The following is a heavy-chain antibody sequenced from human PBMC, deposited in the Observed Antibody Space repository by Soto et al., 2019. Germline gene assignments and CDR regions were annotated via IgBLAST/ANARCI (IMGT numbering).Heavy chain of an antibody. V-gene: IGHV3-33*01. D-gene: IGHD4-17*01. CDR3: ATDPLGTTVTTDY. CDR1: GFTFSSYG. CDR2: IWYDGSNK. Sequence: ESGGGVVQPGRSLRLSCAASGFTFSSYGMHWVRQAPGKGLEWVAVIWYDGSNKYYADSVKGRFTISRDNSKNTLYLQMNSLRAEDTAVYYCATDPLGTTVTTDYWGQGTLVTVSS. J-gene: IGHJ4*02.